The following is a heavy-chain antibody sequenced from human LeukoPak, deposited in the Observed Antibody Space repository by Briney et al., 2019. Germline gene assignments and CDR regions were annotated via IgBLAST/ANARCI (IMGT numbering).Heavy chain of an antibody. CDR2: ISYDGSNK. CDR1: GFTFSSYG. J-gene: IGHJ3*02. D-gene: IGHD1-1*01. CDR3: ARAPEANDPGDGAFDI. Sequence: PGGSLRLSCAVSGFTFSSYGMHWVRQAPGKGLEWVAVISYDGSNKYYADSVKGRFTISRDNAKNSLYLQMNSLRAEDTAVYYCARAPEANDPGDGAFDIWGQGTMVTVSS. V-gene: IGHV3-30*03.